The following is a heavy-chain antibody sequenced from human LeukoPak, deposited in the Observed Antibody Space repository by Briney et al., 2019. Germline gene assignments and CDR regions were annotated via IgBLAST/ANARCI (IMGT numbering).Heavy chain of an antibody. V-gene: IGHV1-18*01. CDR1: AYGFTSCS. CDR2: ISAYNGNT. Sequence: ASVKLSCTCSAYGFTSCSYSWVRQAHAPGLEWMGWISAYNGNTNYAQKLQGRVTMTTDTSTSTAYMELRSLRSDDTAVYYCARDITMIVVAAGYWGQGTLVTVSS. D-gene: IGHD3-22*01. J-gene: IGHJ4*02. CDR3: ARDITMIVVAAGY.